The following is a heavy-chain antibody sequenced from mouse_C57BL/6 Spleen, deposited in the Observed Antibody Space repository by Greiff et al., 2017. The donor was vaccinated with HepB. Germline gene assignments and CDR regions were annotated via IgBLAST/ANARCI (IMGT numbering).Heavy chain of an antibody. CDR1: GYAFSSSW. V-gene: IGHV1-82*01. CDR2: IYPGDGDT. Sequence: QVQLKQSGPELVKPGASVKISCKASGYAFSSSWMNWVKQRPGKGLEWIGRIYPGDGDTNYNGKFKGKATLTADKSSSTAYMQLSSLTSEDSAVYFCARWIYYDYDVRDYWGQGTTLTVSS. CDR3: ARWIYYDYDVRDY. D-gene: IGHD2-4*01. J-gene: IGHJ2*01.